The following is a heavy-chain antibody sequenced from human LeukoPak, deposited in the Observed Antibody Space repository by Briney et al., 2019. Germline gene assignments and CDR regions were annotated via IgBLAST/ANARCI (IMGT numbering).Heavy chain of an antibody. Sequence: HGAPLKFSCKGFGYSFTSYWIGWVRQMPGKGLKWLGIIYPSDSDTSYNPSFQSQVTISADKSISTAYLQWSSLKASGTAMYYCAILETLKLRSIAVAGEIFDYWGQGTLVTVSS. CDR2: IYPSDSDT. V-gene: IGHV5-51*01. CDR3: AILETLKLRSIAVAGEIFDY. J-gene: IGHJ4*02. D-gene: IGHD6-19*01. CDR1: GYSFTSYW.